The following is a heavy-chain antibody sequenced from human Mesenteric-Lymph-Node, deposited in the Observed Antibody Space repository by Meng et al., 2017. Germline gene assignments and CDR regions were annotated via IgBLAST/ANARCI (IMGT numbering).Heavy chain of an antibody. D-gene: IGHD6-19*01. CDR2: IYYSGST. V-gene: IGHV4-59*12. CDR1: GGSISSYY. CDR3: ARGTKYTSGWNAFDI. Sequence: SETLSLTCTVSGGSISSYYWSWIRQPPGKGLEWIGYIYYSGSTNYNPSLKSRVTISLETSKNQFSLKLSSVTAADTAVYYCARGTKYTSGWNAFDIWGQGTMVTVSS. J-gene: IGHJ3*02.